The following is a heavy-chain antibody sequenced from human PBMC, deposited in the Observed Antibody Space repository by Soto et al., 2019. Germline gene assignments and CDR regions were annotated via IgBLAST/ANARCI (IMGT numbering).Heavy chain of an antibody. CDR3: ARDDYSSAAALPGEFDY. D-gene: IGHD6-25*01. CDR1: GYTFTSYA. Sequence: ASVKVSCKASGYTFTSYAMHWVRQAPGQRLEWMGWINAGNGNTKYSQKFQGRVTITRDTSASTAYMELSSLRSEDTAVYYCARDDYSSAAALPGEFDYWGQGTLVTVSS. CDR2: INAGNGNT. J-gene: IGHJ4*02. V-gene: IGHV1-3*01.